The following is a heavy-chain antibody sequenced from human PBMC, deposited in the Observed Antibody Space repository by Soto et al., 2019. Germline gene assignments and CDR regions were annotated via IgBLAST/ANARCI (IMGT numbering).Heavy chain of an antibody. CDR1: GGSVSVYY. CDR3: DD. CDR2: IYASGSP. V-gene: IGHV4-59*02. J-gene: IGHJ4*02. Sequence: PSETLSLTCTISGGSVSVYYWSWIRQSTGQGLEWIGYIYASGSPYYNPSLRSRVTISADTSKNQISLKLTSPTAADTAVYYFDDWGQGTLVTVSS.